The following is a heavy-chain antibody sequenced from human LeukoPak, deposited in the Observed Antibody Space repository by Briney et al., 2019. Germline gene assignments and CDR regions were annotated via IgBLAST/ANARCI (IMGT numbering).Heavy chain of an antibody. CDR1: GFTFSSYA. Sequence: PGGSLRLSCAASGFTFSSYAIHWVRQAPGKGLEWVSSISSSSSYIYYADSVKGRFTISRDNAKNSLYLHMGSLRAEDTAVYYCARERPNDWSFDYWGQGTLVTVSS. CDR3: ARERPNDWSFDY. V-gene: IGHV3-21*01. D-gene: IGHD3-9*01. CDR2: ISSSSSYI. J-gene: IGHJ4*02.